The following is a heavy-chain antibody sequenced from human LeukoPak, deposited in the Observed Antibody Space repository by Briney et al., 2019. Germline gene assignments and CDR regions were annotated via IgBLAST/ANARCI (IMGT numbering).Heavy chain of an antibody. J-gene: IGHJ5*02. D-gene: IGHD2-2*01. CDR2: IWYDGSNK. Sequence: PGRSLRLSCAASGFTFSSYGMHWVRQAPGKGLGWVAVIWYDGSNKYYAVSVKGRFTISRDNSKNTLYLQMNSLRAEDTAVYYCARDLVGYCSSTSCPLGFDPWGQGTLVTVSS. V-gene: IGHV3-33*01. CDR3: ARDLVGYCSSTSCPLGFDP. CDR1: GFTFSSYG.